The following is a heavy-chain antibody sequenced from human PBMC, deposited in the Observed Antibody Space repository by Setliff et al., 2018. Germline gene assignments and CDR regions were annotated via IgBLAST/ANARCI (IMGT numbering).Heavy chain of an antibody. J-gene: IGHJ5*02. Sequence: SETLSLTCAVYGGSFSGYYWSWTRQPPGKGLEWIGSIYYRGSTYYNPSLKSRVTVSVDTSKNQFSLKLGSVTAADTAVYYCARLYYNVWSGYFWEHAQFDPGG. D-gene: IGHD3-3*01. CDR3: ARLYYNVWSGYFWEHAQFDP. CDR2: IYYRGST. CDR1: GGSFSGYY. V-gene: IGHV4-34*01.